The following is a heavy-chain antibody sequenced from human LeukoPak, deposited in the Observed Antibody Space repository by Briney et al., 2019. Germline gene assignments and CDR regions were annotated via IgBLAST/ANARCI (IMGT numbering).Heavy chain of an antibody. V-gene: IGHV3-30*02. CDR2: IRYDGSIK. CDR3: ANDQETIPTCFDS. Sequence: GGSLRLSCAASGFSFTSYGMHWVRQAPGKGLEWVAFIRYDGSIKYYGDSVKGRFTISRDNSKNTLYLEINSLRPEDTAMYYCANDQETIPTCFDSWGRGTLVTVAS. D-gene: IGHD4/OR15-4a*01. CDR1: GFSFTSYG. J-gene: IGHJ4*02.